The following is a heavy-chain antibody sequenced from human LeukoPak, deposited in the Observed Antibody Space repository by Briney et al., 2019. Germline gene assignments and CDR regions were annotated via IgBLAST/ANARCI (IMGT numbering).Heavy chain of an antibody. CDR1: GYTFTSYG. J-gene: IGHJ4*02. Sequence: ASVKVSCKASGYTFTSYGISWVRQAPGQGLEWMGWISAYNGNTNYAQKLQGRVTMTTDTSTSAAYMELRSLRSDDTAVYYCARSQGGYYYDSSGYCHFDYWGQGTLVTVSS. D-gene: IGHD3-22*01. V-gene: IGHV1-18*01. CDR2: ISAYNGNT. CDR3: ARSQGGYYYDSSGYCHFDY.